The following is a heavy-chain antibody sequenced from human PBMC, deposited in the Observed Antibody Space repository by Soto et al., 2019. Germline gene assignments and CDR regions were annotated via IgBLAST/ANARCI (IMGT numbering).Heavy chain of an antibody. CDR1: GFTFDDYA. CDR2: ISWNSGSI. J-gene: IGHJ6*02. V-gene: IGHV3-9*01. CDR3: ANEVDVAFSSLQYGMDV. Sequence: GGSLRLSCAASGFTFDDYAMHWVRQAPGKGLEWVSGISWNSGSIGYADSVKGRFTISRDNAKNSLYLQMNSLRAEDTAVYVCANEVDVAFSSLQYGMDVWGQGTTVTVSS. D-gene: IGHD5-12*01.